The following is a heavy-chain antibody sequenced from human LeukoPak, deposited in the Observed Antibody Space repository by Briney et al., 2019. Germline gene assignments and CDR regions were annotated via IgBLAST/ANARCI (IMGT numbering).Heavy chain of an antibody. CDR2: IHTSGDT. J-gene: IGHJ5*02. D-gene: IGHD4-17*01. V-gene: IGHV3-53*01. CDR3: IVFGDSNH. Sequence: GGSLRLSCAASGLSGSHNYVSWVRQAPGKGLEWVSAIHTSGDTCYADSVKGRFTISRDTSKNTLYLQINSLRVEDTAVYYCIVFGDSNHWGQGTLVTVSS. CDR1: GLSGSHNY.